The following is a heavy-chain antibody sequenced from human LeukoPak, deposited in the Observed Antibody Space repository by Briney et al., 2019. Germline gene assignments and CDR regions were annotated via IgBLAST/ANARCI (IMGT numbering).Heavy chain of an antibody. V-gene: IGHV3-33*01. CDR1: GFTFSSYG. CDR2: IWYDGSNK. J-gene: IGHJ6*02. Sequence: QAGGSLRLSCAASGFTFSSYGMHWVRQAPGKGLEWVAVIWYDGSNKYYADSVKGRFTISRDNSKNTLYLQMNSLRAEDTAVYYCARDGLGYGMDVWGQGTTVTVSS. CDR3: ARDGLGYGMDV.